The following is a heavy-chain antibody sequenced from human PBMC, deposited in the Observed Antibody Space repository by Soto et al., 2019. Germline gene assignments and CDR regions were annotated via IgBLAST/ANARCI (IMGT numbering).Heavy chain of an antibody. CDR1: GGTFSSYD. D-gene: IGHD3-22*01. V-gene: IGHV1-8*02. CDR2: MNPNSGNT. J-gene: IGHJ6*02. Sequence: ASVKVSCKASGGTFSSYDNNWVRQATGQGLEWMGWMNPNSGNTGYAQKFQGRVTMTRNTSISTAYMELSSLRSEDTAVYYCARGYSSGPYYGMDVWGQGTMVTVSS. CDR3: ARGYSSGPYYGMDV.